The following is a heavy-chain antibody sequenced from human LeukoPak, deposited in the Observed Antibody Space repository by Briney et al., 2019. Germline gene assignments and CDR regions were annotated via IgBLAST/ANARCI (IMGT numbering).Heavy chain of an antibody. Sequence: ASVKVSCKASGYTFTSYGISWVRQAPGQGLEWMGWISAYNGNTNYAQKLQGRVTMTTDTSTSTAYMELRSLRSDDTAVYYCASDGTHGHFDWLLHHWGQGTLVTVSS. CDR2: ISAYNGNT. V-gene: IGHV1-18*04. D-gene: IGHD3-9*01. CDR3: ASDGTHGHFDWLLHH. CDR1: GYTFTSYG. J-gene: IGHJ4*02.